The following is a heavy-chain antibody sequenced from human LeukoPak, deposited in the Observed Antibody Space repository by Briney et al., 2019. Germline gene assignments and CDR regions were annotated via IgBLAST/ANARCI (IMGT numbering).Heavy chain of an antibody. J-gene: IGHJ3*02. Sequence: KTSETLSLTCTVSGASISSSSYYWGYFRQPPGKGLEWIGTFYYDGNTYYNPSLKSRATISADTSKNQFSLKLSSVTAADTAVYYCARKQQLQRGGAFDIWGQGTMVTVSS. D-gene: IGHD6-13*01. V-gene: IGHV4-39*01. CDR3: ARKQQLQRGGAFDI. CDR1: GASISSSSYY. CDR2: FYYDGNT.